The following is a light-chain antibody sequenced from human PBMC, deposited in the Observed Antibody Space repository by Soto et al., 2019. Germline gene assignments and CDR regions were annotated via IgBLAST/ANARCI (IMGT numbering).Light chain of an antibody. CDR2: GAS. CDR3: QQYGSSGT. V-gene: IGKV3-20*01. CDR1: QSVSNNY. J-gene: IGKJ1*01. Sequence: TQSPSTLSGSVGDRVTITCRASQSVSNNYLAWYQQKPGQAPRLLIYGASNRATGIPDRFSGSGSGTDFTLTISRLEPEDFAVYYCQQYGSSGTFGQGTKVEIK.